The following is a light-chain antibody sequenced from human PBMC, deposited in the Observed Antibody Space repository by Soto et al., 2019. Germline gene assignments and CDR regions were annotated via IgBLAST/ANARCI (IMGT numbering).Light chain of an antibody. CDR2: DAS. CDR1: QSVRSK. J-gene: IGKJ5*01. CDR3: QQYNNWPPIT. Sequence: EIVMTQSPGTLSVSPGERATLSCRASQSVRSKLAWYQQKPGQTPRLLIYDASTRATGIPARLSGSGSGTEFTLTIRSLQSEDFAVYYCQQYNNWPPITFGQGTRLEIK. V-gene: IGKV3-15*01.